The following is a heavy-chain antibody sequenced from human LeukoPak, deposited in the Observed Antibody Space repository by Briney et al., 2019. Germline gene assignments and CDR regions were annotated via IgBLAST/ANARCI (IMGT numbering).Heavy chain of an antibody. CDR1: GFTLSRYW. CDR3: VTGRFGVVIDY. D-gene: IGHD3-3*01. CDR2: INEDGSEK. V-gene: IGHV3-7*01. J-gene: IGHJ4*02. Sequence: PRRCLRPSCEVSGFTLSRYWMTWVRQAPGNRLEWVANINEDGSEKYYVDSGKGRFTISRNDAEHSMYLQMNSMRAEDTAVYYCVTGRFGVVIDYWGQGTLVTVSS.